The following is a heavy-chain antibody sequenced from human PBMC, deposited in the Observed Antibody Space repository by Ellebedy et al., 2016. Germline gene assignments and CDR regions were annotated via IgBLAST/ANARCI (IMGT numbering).Heavy chain of an antibody. Sequence: GESLKISXAASGFTFSSYAMNWVRQAPGKGLEWVSSISDNGGGTYYADSVKGRFTISRDNSKNTLSLQMSSLRAEDTAVYYCAKSGGNHFDYWGQGTLVTVSS. V-gene: IGHV3-23*01. CDR2: ISDNGGGT. CDR1: GFTFSSYA. J-gene: IGHJ4*02. D-gene: IGHD4-23*01. CDR3: AKSGGNHFDY.